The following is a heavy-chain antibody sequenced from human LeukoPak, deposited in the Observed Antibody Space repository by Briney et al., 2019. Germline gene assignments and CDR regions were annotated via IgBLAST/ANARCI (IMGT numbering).Heavy chain of an antibody. J-gene: IGHJ4*02. CDR3: ARVAGYYGSGSSGFDY. CDR2: ISSSSSYI. D-gene: IGHD3-10*01. CDR1: GFTFSSYS. V-gene: IGHV3-21*01. Sequence: GGSLRLSCAASGFTFSSYSMNWVRQAPGKGLEWVSSISSSSSYIYYADSVKGRFTISRDNAKNSLYLQMNSLRAEDTAVYYCARVAGYYGSGSSGFDYWGQGTLVTVSS.